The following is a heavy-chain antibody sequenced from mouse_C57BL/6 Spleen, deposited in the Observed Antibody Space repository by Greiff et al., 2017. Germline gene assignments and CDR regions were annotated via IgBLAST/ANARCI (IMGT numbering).Heavy chain of an antibody. V-gene: IGHV5-9*01. Sequence: EVQGVESGGGLVKPGGSLKLSCAASGFTFSSYTMSWVRQTPEKRLEWVATISGGGGNTYYPDSVKGRFTISRDNAKNTLYLQMSSLRSEDTALYYCARHDSSGYVGYFDYWGQGTTLTVSS. CDR2: ISGGGGNT. D-gene: IGHD3-2*02. J-gene: IGHJ2*01. CDR1: GFTFSSYT. CDR3: ARHDSSGYVGYFDY.